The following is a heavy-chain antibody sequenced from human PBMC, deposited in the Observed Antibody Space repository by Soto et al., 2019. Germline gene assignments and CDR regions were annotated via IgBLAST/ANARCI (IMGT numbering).Heavy chain of an antibody. Sequence: EVQLVETGGGLIQPGGSLRLSCAASGFTVSSNYMSWVRQAPGKGLEWVSVIYSGGSTYYADSVKGRFTISRDNSKNTLYLQMNSLRAEDTAVYYCARDAPIQPYGTGGAFDIWGQGTMVTVSS. CDR3: ARDAPIQPYGTGGAFDI. V-gene: IGHV3-53*02. J-gene: IGHJ3*02. CDR1: GFTVSSNY. D-gene: IGHD5-18*01. CDR2: IYSGGST.